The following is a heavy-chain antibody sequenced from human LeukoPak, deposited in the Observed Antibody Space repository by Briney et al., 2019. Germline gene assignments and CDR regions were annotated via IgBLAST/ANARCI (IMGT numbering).Heavy chain of an antibody. D-gene: IGHD3-22*01. CDR2: IDVTYSIS. Sequence: GGSMRLSCAASGFTFSTYSLRWVRQATAKGLEGVSTIDVTYSISYYADYAKGRVTISRDNIKNTLFLQLNNLRVDDTAVYYCGKVNYYRPYFWGQGTLVTVSS. J-gene: IGHJ4*02. CDR1: GFTFSTYS. V-gene: IGHV3-23*01. CDR3: GKVNYYRPYF.